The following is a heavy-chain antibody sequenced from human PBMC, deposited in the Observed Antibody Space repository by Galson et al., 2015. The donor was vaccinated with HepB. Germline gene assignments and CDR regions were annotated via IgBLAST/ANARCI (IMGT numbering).Heavy chain of an antibody. CDR2: ISSSSYT. J-gene: IGHJ4*02. Sequence: SLRLSCAASGFTFSDYYMSWIRQAPGKGLEWVSYISSSSYTNYADSVKGRFTISRDNAKNSLYLQMNSLRAEDTAVYYCARDLPYGSGSYFDYWGQGTLVTVSS. CDR1: GFTFSDYY. CDR3: ARDLPYGSGSYFDY. V-gene: IGHV3-11*06. D-gene: IGHD3-10*01.